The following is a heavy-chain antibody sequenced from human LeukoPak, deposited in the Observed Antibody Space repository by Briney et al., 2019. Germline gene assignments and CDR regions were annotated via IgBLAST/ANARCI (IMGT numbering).Heavy chain of an antibody. CDR3: ARDIVVVVAATLYYYYGMDV. CDR1: GGSLSGYY. Sequence: SETLSLTCAVYGGSLSGYYWIWIRQPPGKGLEWIGEINHSGSTNYNPSLKSRVTISVDTSKNQFSLKLSSVTAADTAVYYCARDIVVVVAATLYYYYGMDVWGKGTTVTVSS. CDR2: INHSGST. J-gene: IGHJ6*04. V-gene: IGHV4-34*01. D-gene: IGHD2-15*01.